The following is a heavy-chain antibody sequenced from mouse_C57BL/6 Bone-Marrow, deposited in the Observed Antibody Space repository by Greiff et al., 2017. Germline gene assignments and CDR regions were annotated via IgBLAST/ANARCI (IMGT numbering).Heavy chain of an antibody. CDR2: IYPSDGST. D-gene: IGHD2-1*01. V-gene: IGHV1-78*01. J-gene: IGHJ1*03. CDR1: GYTFTDHP. CDR3: ARWGYCGNYVSYWYVDV. Sequence: VQLQQSDAELVKPGASVKISCKVSGYTFTDHPIHWMKQRPEQGLEWIGYIYPSDGSTKYNEKFKGKATLTADKSSSTAYMQLNSLTSEDSAVYVGARWGYCGNYVSYWYVDVWGRGTTVTVAS.